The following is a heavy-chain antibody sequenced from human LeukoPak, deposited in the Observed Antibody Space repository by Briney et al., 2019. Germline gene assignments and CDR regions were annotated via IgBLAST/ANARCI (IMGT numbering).Heavy chain of an antibody. CDR2: MNPNSGNT. J-gene: IGHJ6*02. CDR1: GYTFTSYD. Sequence: ASVKVSCKASGYTFTSYDINWVRQATGQGLEWMGWMNPNSGNTGYAQKFQGRVTMTRNTSISTAYIELSSLRSEDTAVYYCARAPPVYYVFWSGFYPTSSSYSYSGMEVGGQGTTVTVSS. V-gene: IGHV1-8*01. D-gene: IGHD3-3*01. CDR3: ARAPPVYYVFWSGFYPTSSSYSYSGMEV.